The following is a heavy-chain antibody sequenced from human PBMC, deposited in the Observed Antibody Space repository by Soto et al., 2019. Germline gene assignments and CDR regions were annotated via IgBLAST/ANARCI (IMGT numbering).Heavy chain of an antibody. CDR1: GFTFSAAA. J-gene: IGHJ4*02. V-gene: IGHV3-73*01. Sequence: GGSLRLSCVGSGFTFSAAAIHWVRQAPGQGLEWIGRIRSKTNNYVTAYSASVEGRFTLPRDDSRNTTYLEMQSLRVEDTAVYFCTASPYWGQGTLVTVSS. CDR3: TASPY. CDR2: IRSKTNNYVT.